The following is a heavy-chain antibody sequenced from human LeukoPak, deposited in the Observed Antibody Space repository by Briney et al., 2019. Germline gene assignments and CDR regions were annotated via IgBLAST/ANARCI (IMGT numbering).Heavy chain of an antibody. CDR2: IIPIFDTP. D-gene: IGHD3-22*01. J-gene: IGHJ4*02. V-gene: IGHV1-69*05. Sequence: SVKVSCKASRGTFSSYAISWVRQAPGQGLEWMGGIIPIFDTPNYAQNSQGRVTITTDESTSTAYMELSGLRSEDTAVYYCAEGGYYYDSSGPRGRTSFDYWGQGTLVTVSS. CDR3: AEGGYYYDSSGPRGRTSFDY. CDR1: RGTFSSYA.